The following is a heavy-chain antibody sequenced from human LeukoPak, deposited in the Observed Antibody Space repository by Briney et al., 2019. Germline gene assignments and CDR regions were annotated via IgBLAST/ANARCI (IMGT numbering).Heavy chain of an antibody. J-gene: IGHJ6*03. CDR2: IYTSGST. CDR1: GGSISSGSYY. V-gene: IGHV4-61*02. D-gene: IGHD2-2*01. CDR3: ASGVRCSSTSCSNGQYYYYYMDV. Sequence: SETLSLTCTVSGGSISSGSYYWSWIRQPAGKGLEWIGRIYTSGSTNYNPSLKSRVTISVDTSKNQFSLKLSSVTAADTAVYYCASGVRCSSTSCSNGQYYYYYMDVWGKGTTVTVSS.